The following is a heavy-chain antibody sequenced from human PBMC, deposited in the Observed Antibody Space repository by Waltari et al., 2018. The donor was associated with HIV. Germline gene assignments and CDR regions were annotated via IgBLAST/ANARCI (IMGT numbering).Heavy chain of an antibody. CDR2: ISCDGHST. D-gene: IGHD3-9*01. CDR3: AKGNYDVLTGYYGPSFEY. Sequence: EVQLVESGGSLVQPGGPLRLSCSASGFTFRSHAIHWIRQTTGKGLEYVSAISCDGHSTYYAGSLKGRFTITRDNSKNMVWLQMRSLRPEDTAVYYCAKGNYDVLTGYYGPSFEYWGQGTLVTVSS. V-gene: IGHV3-64D*06. CDR1: GFTFRSHA. J-gene: IGHJ4*02.